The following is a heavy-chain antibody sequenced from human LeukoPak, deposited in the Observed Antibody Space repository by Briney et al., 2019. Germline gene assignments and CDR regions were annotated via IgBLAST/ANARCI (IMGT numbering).Heavy chain of an antibody. CDR2: INPNSGGT. D-gene: IGHD6-13*01. V-gene: IGHV1-2*02. CDR3: ARAIPWENIAAAGTFDY. Sequence: ASVKVSCKASGYTFTGYYMHWVRQAPGQGLEWMGWINPNSGGTNYAQKFQGRVTMTRDTSISTAYMALSRLRSDDTAVYYCARAIPWENIAAAGTFDYWGQGTLVTVSS. J-gene: IGHJ4*02. CDR1: GYTFTGYY.